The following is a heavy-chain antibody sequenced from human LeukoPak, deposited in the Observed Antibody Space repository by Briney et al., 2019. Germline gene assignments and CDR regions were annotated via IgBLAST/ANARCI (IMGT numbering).Heavy chain of an antibody. CDR2: IYGSGST. D-gene: IGHD3-10*01. CDR1: GGSIRSY. J-gene: IGHJ5*02. V-gene: IGHV4-4*07. CDR3: ARDSGTTGEVKFDP. Sequence: PSETLSLTCTVSGGSIRSYWSWIRQPAGKGLEWIGRIYGSGSTDYNPSLKSRVTMSIDTSKNQFSLNLISVTAADTAVYYCARDSGTTGEVKFDPWGQGTLVTVSS.